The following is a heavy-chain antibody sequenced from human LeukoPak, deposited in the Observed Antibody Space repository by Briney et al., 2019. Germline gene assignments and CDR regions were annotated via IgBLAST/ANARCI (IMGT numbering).Heavy chain of an antibody. CDR1: GYTFTGYY. D-gene: IGHD3-10*01. J-gene: IGHJ3*02. Sequence: GASVRVSCKASGYTFTGYYMHWVRQAPGQGGEWVGWIKPKRGGTNYAQTVKGRVTITRDTSISTAYMELSMLRSDDTAVYYCARVLITMVRRVLAFDIWGQGTMVTVSS. V-gene: IGHV1-2*02. CDR3: ARVLITMVRRVLAFDI. CDR2: IKPKRGGT.